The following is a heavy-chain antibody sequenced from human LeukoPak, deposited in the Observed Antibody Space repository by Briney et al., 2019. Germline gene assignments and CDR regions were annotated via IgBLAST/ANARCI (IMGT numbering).Heavy chain of an antibody. Sequence: GGSLRLSCAASGFTFSSYGMHWVRQAPGKGLEWVAFIRYDGGNKYYADSVKGRFTISRDNSKNTLYVQMNSLRLEDTAVYYCARGCSSGWFDYWGQGTLVTVSS. D-gene: IGHD6-19*01. J-gene: IGHJ4*02. V-gene: IGHV3-30*02. CDR1: GFTFSSYG. CDR3: ARGCSSGWFDY. CDR2: IRYDGGNK.